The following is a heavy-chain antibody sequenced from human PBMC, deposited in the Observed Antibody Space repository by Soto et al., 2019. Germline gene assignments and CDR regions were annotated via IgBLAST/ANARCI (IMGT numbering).Heavy chain of an antibody. CDR1: GYTFTSYG. V-gene: IGHV1-18*04. J-gene: IGHJ4*02. CDR3: ARDEGDCSGGSCYPHPFDY. D-gene: IGHD2-15*01. Sequence: ASVKVSCKASGYTFTSYGISWVRQAPGQGLEWMGWISAYNGNTNYAQKLQGKVTMTTDTSTSTAYMELRSLRSDDTAVYYCARDEGDCSGGSCYPHPFDYWGQGTLVTVSS. CDR2: ISAYNGNT.